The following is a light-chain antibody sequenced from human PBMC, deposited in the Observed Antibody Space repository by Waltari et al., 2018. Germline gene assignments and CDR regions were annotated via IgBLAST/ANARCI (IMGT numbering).Light chain of an antibody. CDR1: QGISNS. Sequence: DIQMTQSPSSLSASVGDRVTITCRASQGISNSLAWYQQKPGKAPKLLLYAASTLESGVPSRFSGSGSGTDYTLTISSLQPEDFATYYCQQYYSIPPVTFGPETRVDFK. J-gene: IGKJ3*01. CDR2: AAS. V-gene: IGKV1-NL1*01. CDR3: QQYYSIPPVT.